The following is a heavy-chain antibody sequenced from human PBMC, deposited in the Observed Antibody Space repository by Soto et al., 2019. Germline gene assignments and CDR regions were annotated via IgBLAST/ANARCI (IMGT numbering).Heavy chain of an antibody. D-gene: IGHD3-16*01. CDR2: ISAYNGNT. Sequence: QVQLVQSGAEVKKPGASVKVSCKASGYTFTSYGISWVRQAPGQGLEWMGWISAYNGNTNYAQKLQGRVTMTTDTATSTAYRELRGVGSDDTAVYYCARDGALGENYHDYGKDVWGQGTTVTVSS. V-gene: IGHV1-18*01. CDR3: ARDGALGENYHDYGKDV. CDR1: GYTFTSYG. J-gene: IGHJ6*02.